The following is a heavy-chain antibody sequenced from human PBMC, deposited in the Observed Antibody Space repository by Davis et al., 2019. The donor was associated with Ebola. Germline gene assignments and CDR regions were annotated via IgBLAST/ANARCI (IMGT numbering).Heavy chain of an antibody. V-gene: IGHV3-9*01. D-gene: IGHD5-18*01. CDR1: GFTFDDYA. CDR3: ARDSLRYSAAYGGWLDP. J-gene: IGHJ5*02. CDR2: ISWNSDSV. Sequence: GGSLRLSCVGSGFTFDDYAMHWVRQVPGKGLEWVSSISWNSDSVGYVDSVKGRFTISKDNAKNTLYLQMNGLRADDTAMYYCARDSLRYSAAYGGWLDPWGQGTLVIVSS.